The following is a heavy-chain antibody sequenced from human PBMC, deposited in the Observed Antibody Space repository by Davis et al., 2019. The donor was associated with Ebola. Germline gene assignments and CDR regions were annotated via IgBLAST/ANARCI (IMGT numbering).Heavy chain of an antibody. V-gene: IGHV1-2*04. D-gene: IGHD1-26*01. CDR3: ARDRSWMGTYYGMDV. CDR2: INPNSGGT. Sequence: AASVKVSCKASGYTFTGYYMHWVRQAPGQGLEWMGWINPNSGGTNYAQKFQGWVTMTRDTSISTAYMELSRLRSEDTAVYYCARDRSWMGTYYGMDVWGQGTTVTVSS. J-gene: IGHJ6*02. CDR1: GYTFTGYY.